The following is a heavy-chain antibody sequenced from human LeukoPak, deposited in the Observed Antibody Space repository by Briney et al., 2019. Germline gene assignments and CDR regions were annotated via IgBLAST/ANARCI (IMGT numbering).Heavy chain of an antibody. CDR3: ARAPQSSYYDSSGYSDAFDI. J-gene: IGHJ3*02. D-gene: IGHD3-22*01. CDR1: GGSFSGYY. V-gene: IGHV4-30-4*08. CDR2: IYYSGST. Sequence: PSETLSLTCAVYGGSFSGYYWSWIRQPPGKGLEWIGYIYYSGSTYYNPSLKSRVTISVDTSKNQFSLKLSSVTTADTAVYYCARAPQSSYYDSSGYSDAFDIWGQGTMVTVSS.